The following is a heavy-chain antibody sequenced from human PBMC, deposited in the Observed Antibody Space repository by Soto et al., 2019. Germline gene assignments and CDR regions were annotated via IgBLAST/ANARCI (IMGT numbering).Heavy chain of an antibody. CDR1: GGSISSGGYS. D-gene: IGHD2-15*01. V-gene: IGHV4-30-2*01. CDR3: ARGEVVALGY. J-gene: IGHJ4*02. Sequence: QPQLQESGSGLVKPSQTLSLTCAVSGGSISSGGYSWSWIRQPPGKGLEWIGYIYYSGSTYYNPSTNRRATISVDTTKHQFSLQLSSVTAAETAVYYCARGEVVALGYWGQGTLVTVSS. CDR2: IYYSGST.